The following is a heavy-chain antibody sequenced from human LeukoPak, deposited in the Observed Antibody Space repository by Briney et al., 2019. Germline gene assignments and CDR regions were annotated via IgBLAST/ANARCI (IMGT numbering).Heavy chain of an antibody. CDR3: GRGGGRFFVCLLAKLFAY. CDR2: IKQDGSEK. Sequence: GGSLRVSCAASGFTFSSYWMSWVRQAPGKGLEWVANIKQDGSEKYYVDSVKGRFTISRDNAKNSLYLQMNSLRAEDTAVYYWGRGGGRFFVCLLAKLFAYWARGPRVTVSS. CDR1: GFTFSSYW. D-gene: IGHD3-9*01. J-gene: IGHJ4*02. V-gene: IGHV3-7*03.